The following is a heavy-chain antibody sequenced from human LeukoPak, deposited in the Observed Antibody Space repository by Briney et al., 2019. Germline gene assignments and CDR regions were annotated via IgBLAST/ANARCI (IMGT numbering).Heavy chain of an antibody. D-gene: IGHD6-19*01. V-gene: IGHV3-53*01. CDR1: GFTVSSNY. CDR3: AREGYSSGWYYFDY. CDR2: IYSGGST. J-gene: IGHJ4*02. Sequence: GGSLRLSCAASGFTVSSNYMSWVRQAPGKGLEWVSVIYSGGSTYYADSVKGRFTISSDNSKNTLYVQMNSLRAEDTAVYYCAREGYSSGWYYFDYWGQGTLVTVSS.